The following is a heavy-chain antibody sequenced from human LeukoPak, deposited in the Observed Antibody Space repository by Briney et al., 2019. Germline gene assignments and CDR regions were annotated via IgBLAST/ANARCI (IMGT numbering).Heavy chain of an antibody. CDR3: ARGRAIFGVAIIRDPRDNWFDP. D-gene: IGHD3-3*01. Sequence: ASVKVSCKASGYTFTSYDINWVRQATGQGLEWMGWMNPNSGNTGYAQKFQGRVTMTRNTSISTAYMELSSLRSEDTAVYYCARGRAIFGVAIIRDPRDNWFDPWGQGTLVTVSS. V-gene: IGHV1-8*01. CDR2: MNPNSGNT. J-gene: IGHJ5*02. CDR1: GYTFTSYD.